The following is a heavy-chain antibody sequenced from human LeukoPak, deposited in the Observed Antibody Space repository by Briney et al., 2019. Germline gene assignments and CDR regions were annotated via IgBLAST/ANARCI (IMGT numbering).Heavy chain of an antibody. V-gene: IGHV3-23*01. CDR3: AKAYCGGDCYWGAEWAFDI. D-gene: IGHD2-21*01. Sequence: GGSLRLSCAASGFTFSSYAMSWVRQAPGKGLEWVSAISGSGGSTYYADSVKGRFTISGDNSKNTLYLQMNSLRAEDTAVYYCAKAYCGGDCYWGAEWAFDIWGQGTMVTVSS. CDR1: GFTFSSYA. J-gene: IGHJ3*02. CDR2: ISGSGGST.